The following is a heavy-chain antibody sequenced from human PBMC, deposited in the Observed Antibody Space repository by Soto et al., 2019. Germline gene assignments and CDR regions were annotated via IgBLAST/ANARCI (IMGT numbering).Heavy chain of an antibody. J-gene: IGHJ4*02. D-gene: IGHD6-19*01. V-gene: IGHV1-18*01. CDR2: ISAYNGNT. Sequence: GASVRVSCKASGYTFTSCGISWVRQAPGQELEWMGWISAYNGNTNYAQKLQGRVTMTTDTSTSTAYMELSSLRSDDTAVYYCARDVLGSLIAARQAYSSGWYQVKAVLDYWGQGTLVTVSS. CDR3: ARDVLGSLIAARQAYSSGWYQVKAVLDY. CDR1: GYTFTSCG.